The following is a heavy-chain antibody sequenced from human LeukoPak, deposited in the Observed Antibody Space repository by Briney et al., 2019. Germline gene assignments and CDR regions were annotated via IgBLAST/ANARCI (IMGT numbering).Heavy chain of an antibody. J-gene: IGHJ4*02. Sequence: AGGSLRLSCAASGFTVSSNYMTWVRQAPGRGLEWVAFIRSDGSDKYYADSVKGRFTISRDNSKNTLFLQMNSLRAEDTAVFYCAKDLGLGTYEGLDYWGQGTLVTVSS. V-gene: IGHV3-30*02. D-gene: IGHD1-26*01. CDR1: GFTVSSNY. CDR2: IRSDGSDK. CDR3: AKDLGLGTYEGLDY.